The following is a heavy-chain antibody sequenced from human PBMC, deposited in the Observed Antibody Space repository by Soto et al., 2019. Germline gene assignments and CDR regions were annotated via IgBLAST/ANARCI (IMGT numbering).Heavy chain of an antibody. CDR2: MNPNSGNT. V-gene: IGHV1-8*01. Sequence: QVQLVQSGAEVKKPGASVKVSCKASGYTFTSYDINWVRQATGQGLEWMGWMNPNSGNTGYAQKFQGSVTMTRNTSISTAYMELRSLRSEATAVYYCAREISGSYRFDYWGQGTLVTVSS. D-gene: IGHD1-26*01. J-gene: IGHJ4*02. CDR1: GYTFTSYD. CDR3: AREISGSYRFDY.